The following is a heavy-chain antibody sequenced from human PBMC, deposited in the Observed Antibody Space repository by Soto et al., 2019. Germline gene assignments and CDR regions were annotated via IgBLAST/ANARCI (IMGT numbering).Heavy chain of an antibody. CDR3: ARDGDPGYSFWSGPLGGGRFDP. V-gene: IGHV1-69*12. CDR2: IVPMFGTA. D-gene: IGHD3-3*01. J-gene: IGHJ5*02. CDR1: GGTFGNTA. Sequence: QVQLVQSGAEVKEPGSSVNVSCKTSGGTFGNTAVTWVRQAPGQGLEWIGGIVPMFGTANAAQKFRGRVTITAYESTSPASMELSSLRSDDTAVYYCARDGDPGYSFWSGPLGGGRFDPWGQGTLVTVSS.